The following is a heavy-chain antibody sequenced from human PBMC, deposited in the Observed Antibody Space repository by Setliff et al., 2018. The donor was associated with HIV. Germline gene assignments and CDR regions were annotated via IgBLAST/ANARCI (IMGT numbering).Heavy chain of an antibody. CDR3: AGSGAVAALWAFDI. J-gene: IGHJ3*02. CDR2: INAGNGNT. V-gene: IGHV1-3*01. Sequence: VASVKVSCKASGYIFSDYYIHWVRQAPGQRLEWMGWINAGNGNTKYSQKFQGRVTITRDTSASTAYMELSSLRSEDTAVYYCAGSGAVAALWAFDIWGQGTMVTVSS. D-gene: IGHD6-19*01. CDR1: GYIFSDYY.